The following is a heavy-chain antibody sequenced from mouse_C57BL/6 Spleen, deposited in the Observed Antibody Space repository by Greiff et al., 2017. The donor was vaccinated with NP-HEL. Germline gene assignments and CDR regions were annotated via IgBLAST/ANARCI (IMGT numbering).Heavy chain of an antibody. CDR1: GYTFTDYN. J-gene: IGHJ1*03. Sequence: EVQLQQSGPELVKPGASVKIPCKASGYTFTDYNMDWVKQSHGKSLEWIGDINPNNGGTIYNQKFKGKATLTVDKSSSTAYMELRSLTSEDTAVYYCARWGTTVVETYTYWYFDVWGTGTTVTVSS. CDR3: ARWGTTVVETYTYWYFDV. V-gene: IGHV1-18*01. CDR2: INPNNGGT. D-gene: IGHD1-1*01.